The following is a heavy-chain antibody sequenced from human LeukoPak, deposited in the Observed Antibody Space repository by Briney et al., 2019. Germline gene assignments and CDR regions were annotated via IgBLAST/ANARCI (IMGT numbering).Heavy chain of an antibody. D-gene: IGHD3-10*01. J-gene: IGHJ6*02. V-gene: IGHV5-51*01. CDR2: IYPDDSDI. CDR1: GYSFGNRW. Sequence: GESLKISCKGSGYSFGNRWIGWVRQMPGKGLEWMGIIYPDDSDIIYSPSFEGQVTISADKSISTAYLQWSSLKASDTAMYYCARGAYGSGSSYNYCGMDVWGQGTTVTVSS. CDR3: ARGAYGSGSSYNYCGMDV.